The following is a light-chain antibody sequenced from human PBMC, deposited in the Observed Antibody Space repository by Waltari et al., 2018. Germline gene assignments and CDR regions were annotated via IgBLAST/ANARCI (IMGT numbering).Light chain of an antibody. Sequence: EIVVTQSPATLSLSPGERVTLSCRASQIVTNNFAWFQQRPGQAPRLLIYNASTRATDIPARFSGSGSGTEFTLTINSLQSEDLAIYYCQVRTSWLWMFGQGTKV. V-gene: IGKV3-15*01. CDR2: NAS. J-gene: IGKJ1*01. CDR3: QVRTSWLWM. CDR1: QIVTNN.